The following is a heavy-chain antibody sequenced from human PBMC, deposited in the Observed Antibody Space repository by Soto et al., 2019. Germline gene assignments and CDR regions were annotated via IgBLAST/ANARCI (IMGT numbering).Heavy chain of an antibody. CDR2: ILPIFDTT. CDR3: ATGGRGYSSAPRFYFEY. D-gene: IGHD5-18*01. CDR1: GGFFTSNA. J-gene: IGHJ4*02. V-gene: IGHV1-69*01. Sequence: QVQLVQPGAEVKKPGSSVKVSCQASGGFFTSNALSGVRQAPEQGLEWMGGILPIFDTTHYAQKSQGRVTITADESTSTAYMELSSLKSEDTALYYCATGGRGYSSAPRFYFEYWGQGTLVTVSS.